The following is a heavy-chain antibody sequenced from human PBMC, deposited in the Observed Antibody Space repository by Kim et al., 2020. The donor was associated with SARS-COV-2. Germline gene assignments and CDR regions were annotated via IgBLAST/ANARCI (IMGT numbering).Heavy chain of an antibody. CDR2: INPSGGST. CDR3: ARETDSSWYSYYYGMDV. V-gene: IGHV1-46*01. CDR1: GYTFTSYY. J-gene: IGHJ6*02. Sequence: ASVKVSCKASGYTFTSYYMHWVRQAPGQGLEWMGIINPSGGSTSYAQKFQGRVTMTRDTSTSTVYMELSSLRSEDTAVYYCARETDSSWYSYYYGMDVWGQGTTLTVSS. D-gene: IGHD6-13*01.